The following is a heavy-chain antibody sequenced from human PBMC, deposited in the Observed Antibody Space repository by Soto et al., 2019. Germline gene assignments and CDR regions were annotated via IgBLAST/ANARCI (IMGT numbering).Heavy chain of an antibody. J-gene: IGHJ4*02. CDR1: GFTFSRHA. CDR2: ISSSGGTT. CDR3: ANLWVLYSSGWSFDY. Sequence: PGGSLRLSCPASGFTFSRHAMHWVRQAPGKGLEHVSAISSSGGTTYYADSVKGRFTISRDNFKNTLYLQMSSLRAEDTAVYYCANLWVLYSSGWSFDYWGQGTLVTVFS. D-gene: IGHD6-19*01. V-gene: IGHV3-64D*08.